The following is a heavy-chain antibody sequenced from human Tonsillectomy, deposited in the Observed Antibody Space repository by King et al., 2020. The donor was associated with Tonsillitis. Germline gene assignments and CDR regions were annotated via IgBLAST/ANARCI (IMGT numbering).Heavy chain of an antibody. CDR1: GYTFTGYF. Sequence: VQLVESGAEVKKPGASVKVSCKSSGYTFTGYFMHWVRQAPGQGLEWMGWINPNSGGTNYAQKFQGRVTMTRDTSISTAYMELSRLRSDDTAVYFCARDLLVGATDTRGLSIWGQGTMVTVSS. V-gene: IGHV1-2*02. J-gene: IGHJ3*02. CDR3: ARDLLVGATDTRGLSI. CDR2: INPNSGGT. D-gene: IGHD1-26*01.